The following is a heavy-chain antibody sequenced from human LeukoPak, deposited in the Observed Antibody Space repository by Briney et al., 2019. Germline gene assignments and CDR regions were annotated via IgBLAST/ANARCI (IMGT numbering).Heavy chain of an antibody. CDR3: ARVATRGAYFDY. CDR2: ISSSGSTI. J-gene: IGHJ4*02. V-gene: IGHV3-48*03. D-gene: IGHD5-12*01. Sequence: HPGGSLKLSYAASGFTFSSYEMNWVRQAPGKGLEWVSYISSSGSTIYYAGSVKGRFTISRDNAKNSLYLQMNSLRAEDTAVYYCARVATRGAYFDYWGQGTLVTVSS. CDR1: GFTFSSYE.